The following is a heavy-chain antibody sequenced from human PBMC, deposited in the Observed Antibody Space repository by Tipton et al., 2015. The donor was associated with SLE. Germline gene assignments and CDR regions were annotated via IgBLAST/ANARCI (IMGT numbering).Heavy chain of an antibody. CDR3: AKDPEWLVRRYFQH. CDR2: ISGSTVNT. J-gene: IGHJ1*01. Sequence: GSLRLSCAASGFIFSNYAMSWVRQAPGKGLEWVSTISGSTVNTYYAASVEGRFTISRDNSKNTLYLQMNSLRADDTAVYYCAKDPEWLVRRYFQHWGQGTLVTVSS. D-gene: IGHD6-19*01. V-gene: IGHV3-23*01. CDR1: GFIFSNYA.